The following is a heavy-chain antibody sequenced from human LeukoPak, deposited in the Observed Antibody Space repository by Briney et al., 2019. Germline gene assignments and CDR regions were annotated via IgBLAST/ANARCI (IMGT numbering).Heavy chain of an antibody. D-gene: IGHD6-19*01. V-gene: IGHV5-51*01. CDR2: IYPGDSDT. Sequence: GESLQISCKGSGSRFTSYWIGWVRQMPGKGLEWMGIIYPGDSDTRYSPSFQGQVTISADKSISTAYLQWSSLKASDTAMYYCARLGHSSGWYWFDPWGQGTLVTVSS. CDR1: GSRFTSYW. J-gene: IGHJ5*02. CDR3: ARLGHSSGWYWFDP.